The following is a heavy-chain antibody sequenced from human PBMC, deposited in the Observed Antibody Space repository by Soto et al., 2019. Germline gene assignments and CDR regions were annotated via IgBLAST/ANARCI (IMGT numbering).Heavy chain of an antibody. D-gene: IGHD3-10*01. Sequence: QVQLVESGVGVVQPGSSLRLSCAASGFSFKNYAFHWVRQAPGKGLEWVALISHNDEPKIFYADSVQGRFTISRDNFKNTVYMQMNSLRDEDTAVYLCARGVRAETYYNAFDYWGQGTQVTVSS. CDR1: GFSFKNYA. CDR2: ISHNDEPKI. V-gene: IGHV3-30-3*01. J-gene: IGHJ4*01. CDR3: ARGVRAETYYNAFDY.